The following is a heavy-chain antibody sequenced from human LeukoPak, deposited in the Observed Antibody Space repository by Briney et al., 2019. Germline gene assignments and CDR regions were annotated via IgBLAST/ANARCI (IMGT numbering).Heavy chain of an antibody. Sequence: PGGSLRLYCAASGFTFSSSGMHWVRQAPGKGLEWVTFIGYDGSNNYDGSSKYYADSVKGRFTISRDNSKNTLYLQMNSLRPEDTALYYCAKDYPSAVGASPFEYWGQGTLVTVS. V-gene: IGHV3-30*02. D-gene: IGHD1-26*01. CDR2: IGYDGSNNYDGSSK. CDR3: AKDYPSAVGASPFEY. CDR1: GFTFSSSG. J-gene: IGHJ4*02.